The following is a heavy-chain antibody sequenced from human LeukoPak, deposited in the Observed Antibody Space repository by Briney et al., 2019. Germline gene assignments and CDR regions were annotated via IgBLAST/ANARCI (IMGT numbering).Heavy chain of an antibody. V-gene: IGHV4-61*02. CDR2: IYTSGST. J-gene: IGHJ2*01. Sequence: SQTLSLTCTVSGGSISSGSYYWSWIRQPAGKGLEWIGRIYTSGSTNYNPSLKSRVTISVDTSKNQFSLKLSSVTAADTAVYYCARDYEDNTKMTTDYWYFDLWGRGTLVTVSS. CDR3: ARDYEDNTKMTTDYWYFDL. D-gene: IGHD2-15*01. CDR1: GGSISSGSYY.